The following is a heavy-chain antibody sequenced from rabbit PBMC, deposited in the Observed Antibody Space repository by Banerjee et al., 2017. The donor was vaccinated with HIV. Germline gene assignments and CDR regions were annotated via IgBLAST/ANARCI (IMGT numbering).Heavy chain of an antibody. CDR1: GFSFSTSDY. Sequence: QSLEESGGDLVKPGASLTLTCKVSGFSFSTSDYMCWVRQALGKGLELVACTDITAGTTWYASWAKGRFTISKTSSTMVTLQMTSLTAADTATYFCARGGLFGLDDLWGPGTLVTVS. D-gene: IGHD2-1*01. CDR2: TDITAGTT. V-gene: IGHV1S40*01. J-gene: IGHJ4*01. CDR3: ARGGLFGLDDL.